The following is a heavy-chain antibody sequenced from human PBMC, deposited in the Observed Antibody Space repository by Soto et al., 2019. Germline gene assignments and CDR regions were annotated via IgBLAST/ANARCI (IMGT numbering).Heavy chain of an antibody. CDR2: ISGSGGST. CDR1: GFPFSSYA. CDR3: AKDSLGYQLTPGAFDM. J-gene: IGHJ3*02. D-gene: IGHD2-2*01. V-gene: IGHV3-23*01. Sequence: GGSLRLSCAASGFPFSSYAMSWVRQATGKGLEWVSAISGSGGSTYYADSLKGRFTISRDNSKNTLYLQMNSLRAEDTAVYFCAKDSLGYQLTPGAFDMWGQGTVVTVSS.